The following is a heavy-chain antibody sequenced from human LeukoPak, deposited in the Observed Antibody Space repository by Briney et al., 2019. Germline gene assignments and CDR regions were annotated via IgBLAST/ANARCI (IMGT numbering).Heavy chain of an antibody. CDR3: AKLNYYDSSGYLPGDAFDI. J-gene: IGHJ3*02. CDR2: IYSGGST. CDR1: GFTVSSNY. V-gene: IGHV3-53*01. D-gene: IGHD3-22*01. Sequence: GGSLRLSCAASGFTVSSNYMSWVRQAPGKGLEWVSVIYSGGSTYYADSVKGRFTISRDNSKNTLYLQMNSLRAEDTAVYYCAKLNYYDSSGYLPGDAFDIWGQGTMVTVSS.